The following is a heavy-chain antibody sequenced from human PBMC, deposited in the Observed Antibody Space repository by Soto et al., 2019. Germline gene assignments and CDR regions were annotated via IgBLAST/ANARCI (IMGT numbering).Heavy chain of an antibody. Sequence: PGGSLRLPCAASGFTFSSYAMSWVRQAPGKGLEWVSAISGSGGSTYYADSVKGRFTISRDNSKNTLYLQMNSLRAEDTAVYYCAKDKGGAIFGVVTSLSYYMDVWGKGTTVTVSS. D-gene: IGHD3-3*01. CDR1: GFTFSSYA. J-gene: IGHJ6*03. CDR3: AKDKGGAIFGVVTSLSYYMDV. V-gene: IGHV3-23*01. CDR2: ISGSGGST.